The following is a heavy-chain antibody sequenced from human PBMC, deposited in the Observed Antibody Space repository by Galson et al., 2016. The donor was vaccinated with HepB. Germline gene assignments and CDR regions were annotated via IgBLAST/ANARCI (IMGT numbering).Heavy chain of an antibody. CDR3: VRESDYTNGLFDDS. CDR1: GYSINSAYY. V-gene: IGHV4-38-2*02. J-gene: IGHJ5*01. CDR2: LYHSGAA. Sequence: SETLSLTCAVSGYSINSAYYWGWTRQAPGKGLEWIASLYHSGAAYYKLSVRSRATISLDTSKNQFSLSLSSVTAADTAVYYCVRESDYTNGLFDDSWGQGTLVTVSS. D-gene: IGHD4-11*01.